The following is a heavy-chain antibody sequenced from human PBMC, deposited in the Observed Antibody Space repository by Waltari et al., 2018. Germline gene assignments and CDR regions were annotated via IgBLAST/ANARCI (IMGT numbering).Heavy chain of an antibody. CDR3: ARDQGYYYYYMDV. CDR2: IYTSGST. CDR1: GGSISSGSYY. J-gene: IGHJ6*03. Sequence: QVQLQESGPGLVKPSQTLSLTCTVSGGSISSGSYYWSWIRQPAGKGLEWIGRIYTSGSTNYNPSLKSRVTISVDTSKNQFSLKLSSVTAADTAVYYCARDQGYYYYYMDVWGKGTTVPVSS. V-gene: IGHV4-61*02.